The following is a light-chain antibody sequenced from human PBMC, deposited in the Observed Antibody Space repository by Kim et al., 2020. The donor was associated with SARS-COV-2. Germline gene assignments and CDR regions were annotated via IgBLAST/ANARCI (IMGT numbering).Light chain of an antibody. J-gene: IGLJ1*01. CDR3: GTWDTSLSVYV. Sequence: GQKVTISCSGSSANIGKNYVSWYQQLPGTGPKLLMYDNDERPSGIPDRFSGSKSGTSATLGITGLQTGDEADYYCGTWDTSLSVYVFGTGTKVTVL. CDR1: SANIGKNY. V-gene: IGLV1-51*01. CDR2: DND.